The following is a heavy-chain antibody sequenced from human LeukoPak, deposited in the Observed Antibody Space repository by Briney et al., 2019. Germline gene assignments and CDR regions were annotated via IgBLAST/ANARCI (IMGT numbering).Heavy chain of an antibody. CDR3: ARAYGSGSYRSFAGNWFDP. D-gene: IGHD3-10*01. Sequence: ASVKVSCKASGYTFTSYGISWVRQAPGQGLEWMGWISAYNGNTNYAQKLQGRVTMTTDTSTSTAYMEPRSLSSDDTAVYYCARAYGSGSYRSFAGNWFDPWGQGTLVTVSS. V-gene: IGHV1-18*01. CDR2: ISAYNGNT. CDR1: GYTFTSYG. J-gene: IGHJ5*02.